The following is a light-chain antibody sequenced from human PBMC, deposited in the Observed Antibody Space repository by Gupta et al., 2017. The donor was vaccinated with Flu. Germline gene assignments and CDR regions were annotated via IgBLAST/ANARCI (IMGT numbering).Light chain of an antibody. CDR2: KAS. V-gene: IGKV1-5*03. CDR3: QHDNTYPWT. J-gene: IGKJ1*01. Sequence: DIQMTQSPSTLSASVGDRVTITCRASQTISSWLAWYQQRPGKAPNFLIYKASTLESGVPSRFSGSGSGTEFILTISSLQPDDFATYYCQHDNTYPWTFGQGTKVEVK. CDR1: QTISSW.